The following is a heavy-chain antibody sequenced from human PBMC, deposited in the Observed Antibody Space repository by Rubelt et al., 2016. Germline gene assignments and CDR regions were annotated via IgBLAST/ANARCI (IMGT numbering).Heavy chain of an antibody. D-gene: IGHD1-14*01. CDR2: IYSGGST. V-gene: IGHV3-53*01. Sequence: EVQLVESGGGLIQPGGSLRLSCAASGFTVSSNYMSWVRQAPGKGLEWVSVIYSGGSTYDEDSVEGGFTISWDNGKNARYLQMNSLRAEDTAVYSCARAAQGTTGYFDYWGQGTLVTVSS. CDR3: ARAAQGTTGYFDY. J-gene: IGHJ4*02. CDR1: GFTVSSNY.